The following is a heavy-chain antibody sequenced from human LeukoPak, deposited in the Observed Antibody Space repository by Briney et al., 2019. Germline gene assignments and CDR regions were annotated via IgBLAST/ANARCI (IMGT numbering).Heavy chain of an antibody. J-gene: IGHJ6*03. CDR1: GYTFTGYY. CDR3: AKVRRAGSGSYYWDYYYYYYMDV. Sequence: ASVKVSCKASGYTFTGYYMHWVRQAPGQGLEWMGWINPNSGGTNYAQKFQGRVTMTRDTSISTAYMELSRLRSDDTAVYYCAKVRRAGSGSYYWDYYYYYYMDVWGKGTTVTISS. CDR2: INPNSGGT. V-gene: IGHV1-2*02. D-gene: IGHD3-10*01.